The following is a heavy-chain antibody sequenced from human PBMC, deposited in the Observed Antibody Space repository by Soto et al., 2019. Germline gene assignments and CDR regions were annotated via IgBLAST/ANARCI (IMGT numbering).Heavy chain of an antibody. CDR3: ARVVVAATLGATTDY. J-gene: IGHJ4*02. CDR2: ISAYNGNT. CDR1: GYTFTSYG. D-gene: IGHD2-15*01. V-gene: IGHV1-18*01. Sequence: ASVKVSCKASGYTFTSYGVGWVRQAPGQGLEWMGWISAYNGNTNYAQKLQGRVTMTTDTSTSTAYMELRSLRSDDTAVYYCARVVVAATLGATTDYWGQGTLVTVSS.